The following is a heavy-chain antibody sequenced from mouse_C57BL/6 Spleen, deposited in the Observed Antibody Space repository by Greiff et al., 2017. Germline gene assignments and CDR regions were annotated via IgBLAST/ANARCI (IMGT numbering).Heavy chain of an antibody. CDR2: INPSSGYT. J-gene: IGHJ3*01. CDR1: GYTFTSYT. V-gene: IGHV1-4*01. CDR3: ARQGYYYGSSTWFAY. Sequence: VQLQQSGAELARPGASVKMSCKASGYTFTSYTMHWVKQRPGQGLEWIGYINPSSGYTKYNQKFKDKATLTADKSSSPAYMQLSSLTSEDSAVYYGARQGYYYGSSTWFAYWGQGTRVTVSA. D-gene: IGHD1-1*01.